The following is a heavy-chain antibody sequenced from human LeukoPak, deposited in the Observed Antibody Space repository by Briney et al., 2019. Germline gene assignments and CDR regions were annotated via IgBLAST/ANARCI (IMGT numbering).Heavy chain of an antibody. CDR2: INPNSGGT. CDR3: ARANIVATPYYFDY. CDR1: GYTFTGYY. V-gene: IGHV1-2*02. Sequence: GASVKVSCKASGYTFTGYYMHWVRQAPGQGLEWMGWINPNSGGTNYAQKFQGRVTMTRDTSISTAYMELSRLRSDDTAVYYCARANIVATPYYFDYWGQGTLVTVSS. D-gene: IGHD5-12*01. J-gene: IGHJ4*02.